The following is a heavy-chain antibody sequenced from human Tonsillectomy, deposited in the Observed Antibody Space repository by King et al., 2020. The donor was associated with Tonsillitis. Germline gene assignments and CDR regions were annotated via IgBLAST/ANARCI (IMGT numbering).Heavy chain of an antibody. CDR2: ISSSSSYI. Sequence: VQLVESGGGLVKPGGSLRLSCAASGFTFSSYSMNWVRQAPGKGLEWVSCISSSSSYIYYADSVKGRFTIYRDNAKNSLYLQMNSLRAEDTAVYYCASSTPPDCSGGSCYPGWRDSFDFWGQGTMVTVSS. V-gene: IGHV3-21*06. J-gene: IGHJ3*01. CDR1: GFTFSSYS. CDR3: ASSTPPDCSGGSCYPGWRDSFDF. D-gene: IGHD2-15*01.